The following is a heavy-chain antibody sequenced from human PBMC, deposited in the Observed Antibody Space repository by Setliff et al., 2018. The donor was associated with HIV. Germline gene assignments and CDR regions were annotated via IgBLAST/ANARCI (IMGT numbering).Heavy chain of an antibody. Sequence: LSLTCAVYGDSFSGSYWSWIRQSPGTGLEWIGEVNHNGGTNYNPSLKSRVTISVDTSKNQFSLKLSSVTAADTAVYYCARADCSSTSCYRDYYYYMDVWGKGTTVTVSS. CDR1: GDSFSGSY. D-gene: IGHD2-2*01. V-gene: IGHV4-34*01. J-gene: IGHJ6*03. CDR3: ARADCSSTSCYRDYYYYMDV. CDR2: VNHNGGT.